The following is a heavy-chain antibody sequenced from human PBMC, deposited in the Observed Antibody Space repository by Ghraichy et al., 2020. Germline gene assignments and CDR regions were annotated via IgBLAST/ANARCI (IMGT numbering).Heavy chain of an antibody. V-gene: IGHV3-53*01. Sequence: GGSLRLSCAASGFAVSTYYMNWVRQAPGKGLEWVSIVYSGDSTYYADSVKGRFTISKDNSKNTLYLQMNSLRAEDTAVYYCARAPGAATHFDYWGQGTLVTVSS. CDR1: GFAVSTYY. CDR3: ARAPGAATHFDY. CDR2: VYSGDST. D-gene: IGHD6-13*01. J-gene: IGHJ4*02.